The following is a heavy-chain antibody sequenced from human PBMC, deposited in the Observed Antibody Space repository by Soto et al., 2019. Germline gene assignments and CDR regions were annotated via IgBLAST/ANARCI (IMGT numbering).Heavy chain of an antibody. D-gene: IGHD3-9*01. V-gene: IGHV4-34*01. CDR2: INHSGST. Sequence: QVQLQQWGAGLLKPSETLSLTCAVYGGSFSGYYWSWIRQPPGKGLEWIGEINHSGSTNYNPSLKSRVTISVDTSKNRFSLKLSSVTAADTAVYYCAREGLYDILTGDHRNWFDPWGQGTLVTVSS. CDR1: GGSFSGYY. J-gene: IGHJ5*02. CDR3: AREGLYDILTGDHRNWFDP.